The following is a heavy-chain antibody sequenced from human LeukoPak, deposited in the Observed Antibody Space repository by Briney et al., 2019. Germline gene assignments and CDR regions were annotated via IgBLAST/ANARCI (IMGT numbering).Heavy chain of an antibody. CDR1: GGSISSYY. Sequence: SETLSLTCTVPGGSISSYYWSWIRQPPGKGLEWIGYIYYSGSTNYNPSLKSRVTISVDTSKNQSSLKLSSVTAADTAVYYCARALGKWEPDAFDIWGQGTMVTVSS. J-gene: IGHJ3*02. D-gene: IGHD1-26*01. V-gene: IGHV4-59*01. CDR2: IYYSGST. CDR3: ARALGKWEPDAFDI.